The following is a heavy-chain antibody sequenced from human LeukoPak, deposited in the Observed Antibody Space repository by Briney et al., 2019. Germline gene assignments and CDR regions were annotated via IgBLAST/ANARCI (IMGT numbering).Heavy chain of an antibody. CDR1: GFTFSSYS. V-gene: IGHV3-30*03. D-gene: IGHD3-16*01. Sequence: PGGSLRLSCAASGFTFSSYSMNWVRQAPGKGLEWVAVVSYDGSNKYYADSVKGRFTISRDNSKNTLYLQMNSLRAEDTAVYYCARDLEEDMITFGGVPDYWGQGTLVTVSS. CDR2: VSYDGSNK. CDR3: ARDLEEDMITFGGVPDY. J-gene: IGHJ4*02.